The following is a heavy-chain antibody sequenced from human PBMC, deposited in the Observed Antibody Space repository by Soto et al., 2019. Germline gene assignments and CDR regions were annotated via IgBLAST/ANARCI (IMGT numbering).Heavy chain of an antibody. CDR2: IYWDDDK. V-gene: IGHV2-5*02. CDR3: AHRRSSSWFFDY. D-gene: IGHD6-13*01. Sequence: QITLKESGPTLVKPTQTLTLTCTFSGFSLSTSRVGVGWIRQPPGKALEWLALIYWDDDKRYSPSLKSRLTITKDTSKNQVVLTMTNMDHVDTATYHCAHRRSSSWFFDYWGQGMLVTVSS. CDR1: GFSLSTSRVG. J-gene: IGHJ4*02.